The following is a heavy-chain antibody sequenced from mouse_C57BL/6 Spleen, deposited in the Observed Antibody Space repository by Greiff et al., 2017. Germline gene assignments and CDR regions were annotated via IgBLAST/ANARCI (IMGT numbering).Heavy chain of an antibody. CDR2: ISYDGSN. D-gene: IGHD1-1*01. J-gene: IGHJ1*03. CDR3: ARVYYGSSYHYWYFDV. Sequence: ESGPGLVKPSQSLSLTCSVTGYSITSGYYWNWIRQFPGNKLEWMGYISYDGSNNYNPSLKNRISITRDTSKNQFFLKLNSVTTEDTATYYCARVYYGSSYHYWYFDVWGTGTTVTVSS. V-gene: IGHV3-6*01. CDR1: GYSITSGYY.